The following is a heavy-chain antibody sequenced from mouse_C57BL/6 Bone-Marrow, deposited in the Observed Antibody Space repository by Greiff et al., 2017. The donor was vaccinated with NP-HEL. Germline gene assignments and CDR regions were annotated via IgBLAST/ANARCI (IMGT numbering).Heavy chain of an antibody. Sequence: VQLQQSGPELVKPGASVKISCKASGYAFSSSWMNWVKQRPGKGLEWIGRIYPGDGDTNYNGKFKGKATLTADKSSSTAYMQLSSLTSEDSAVYFCARSRNYSNWYAMDYWGQGTSVTVSS. CDR2: IYPGDGDT. J-gene: IGHJ4*01. CDR1: GYAFSSSW. D-gene: IGHD2-5*01. CDR3: ARSRNYSNWYAMDY. V-gene: IGHV1-82*01.